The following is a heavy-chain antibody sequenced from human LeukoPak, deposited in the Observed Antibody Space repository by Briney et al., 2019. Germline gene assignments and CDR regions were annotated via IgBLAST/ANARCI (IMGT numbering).Heavy chain of an antibody. Sequence: GGSLRLSCAASGFTFSTYAMTWVRQAPGKGLEWVSSITGSGDGTSAADSVTGRFSISRDNSKSTLYLQMNSLRVEDTAVYYCAKDGDYDWGVLNWFDPWGQGTLVTVSS. CDR3: AKDGDYDWGVLNWFDP. J-gene: IGHJ5*02. V-gene: IGHV3-23*01. CDR2: ITGSGDGT. CDR1: GFTFSTYA. D-gene: IGHD3-16*01.